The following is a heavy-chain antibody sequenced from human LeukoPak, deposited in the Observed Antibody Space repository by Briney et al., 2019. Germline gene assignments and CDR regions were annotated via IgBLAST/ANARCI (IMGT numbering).Heavy chain of an antibody. J-gene: IGHJ4*02. CDR1: GYSFTSYW. Sequence: GESLKISCKGSGYSFTSYWIGWVRQMPGKGLEWMGIIYPGDSDTRYSPSFQGQVTISADDSISTAYLQWSSLKASDTAMYYCARRTYYYDSSGYEGYYFDYWGQGTLVTVSS. V-gene: IGHV5-51*01. CDR2: IYPGDSDT. D-gene: IGHD3-22*01. CDR3: ARRTYYYDSSGYEGYYFDY.